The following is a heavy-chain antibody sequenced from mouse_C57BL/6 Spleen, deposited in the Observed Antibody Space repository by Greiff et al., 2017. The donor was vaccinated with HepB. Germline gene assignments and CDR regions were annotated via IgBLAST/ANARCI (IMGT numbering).Heavy chain of an antibody. J-gene: IGHJ1*03. D-gene: IGHD1-1*01. CDR3: ARYYYGSSYGYFDV. CDR2: ISSGSSTI. Sequence: EVQLVESGGGLVKPGGSLKLSCAASGFTFSDYGMHWVRQAPEKGLEWVAYISSGSSTIYYADTVKGRFTISRDNAKNTMFLQMTSLRSEDTAMYYCARYYYGSSYGYFDVWGTGTTVTVSS. V-gene: IGHV5-17*01. CDR1: GFTFSDYG.